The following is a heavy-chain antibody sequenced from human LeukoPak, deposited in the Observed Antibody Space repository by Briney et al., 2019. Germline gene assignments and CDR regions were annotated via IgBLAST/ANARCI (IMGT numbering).Heavy chain of an antibody. V-gene: IGHV1-2*02. CDR3: ARGGRDGYNHGAFDI. CDR1: GYTFTGYY. D-gene: IGHD5-24*01. J-gene: IGHJ3*02. Sequence: ASVKVSCKASGYTFTGYYMHWVRQAPGQGLEWMGWINPNSGGTNYAQKFQGRVTMTRDTSISTAYMELSRLRFEDTAVYHCARGGRDGYNHGAFDIWGQGTMVTVSS. CDR2: INPNSGGT.